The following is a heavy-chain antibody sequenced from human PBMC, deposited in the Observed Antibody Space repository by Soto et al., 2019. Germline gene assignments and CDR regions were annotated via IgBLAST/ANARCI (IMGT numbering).Heavy chain of an antibody. CDR3: ARGVTMVRGVIHTPYFDY. CDR2: IYYSGSS. D-gene: IGHD3-10*01. CDR1: GGSISSGGYY. Sequence: QVQLQESGPGLVKPSQTLSLTCTVSGGSISSGGYYWSWIRQHPGKGLEWIGYIYYSGSSYYNPSLKSRVTISVDTSKNQFSLKLSSVTAADTAVYYCARGVTMVRGVIHTPYFDYWGQGTLVTVSS. V-gene: IGHV4-31*03. J-gene: IGHJ4*02.